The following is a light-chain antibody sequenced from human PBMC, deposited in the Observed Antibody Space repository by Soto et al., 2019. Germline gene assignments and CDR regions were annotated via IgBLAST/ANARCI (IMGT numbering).Light chain of an antibody. V-gene: IGLV2-14*01. CDR2: EVS. Sequence: QSALTQPASVSGSPGQSITISCTGTSSDVGGYNYVSWYQQHPGKAPKLMIYEVSNRPSGVSNRFSGSKSGNTASLTISGLQAEDEDDYYCSSYTRSIYVFGTGTKVTVL. CDR3: SSYTRSIYV. J-gene: IGLJ1*01. CDR1: SSDVGGYNY.